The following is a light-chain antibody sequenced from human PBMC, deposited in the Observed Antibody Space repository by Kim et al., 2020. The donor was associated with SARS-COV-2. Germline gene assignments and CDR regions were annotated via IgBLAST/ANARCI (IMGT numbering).Light chain of an antibody. Sequence: QSVTISCTGTSSDIGAYKSVSWYQQHPGKAPKLMIYEVNRRPSGVPDRFSGSKSGNTASLTVSGLQAEDEADYYCTSYAGSNNLDVFGTGTKVIVL. CDR1: SSDIGAYKS. V-gene: IGLV2-8*01. J-gene: IGLJ1*01. CDR3: TSYAGSNNLDV. CDR2: EVN.